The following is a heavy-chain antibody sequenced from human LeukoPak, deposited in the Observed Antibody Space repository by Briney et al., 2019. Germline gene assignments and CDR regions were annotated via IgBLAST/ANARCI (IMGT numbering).Heavy chain of an antibody. CDR3: ARHGGYSYGVDY. D-gene: IGHD5-18*01. CDR2: MNPNSGNT. V-gene: IGHV1-8*03. J-gene: IGHJ4*02. CDR1: GYTFTSYD. Sequence: ASVTVSCKASGYTFTSYDINWVRQATGQGLEWMGWMNPNSGNTGYAQKFQGRVTITRNTSISTAYMELSSLRSQDTAVYYCARHGGYSYGVDYWGQGTLVTVSS.